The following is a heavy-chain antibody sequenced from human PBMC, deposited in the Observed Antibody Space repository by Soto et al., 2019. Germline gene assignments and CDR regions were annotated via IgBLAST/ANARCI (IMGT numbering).Heavy chain of an antibody. CDR3: TTDQNDFWSGYYPHYYYYGMDV. V-gene: IGHV3-15*07. D-gene: IGHD3-3*01. CDR1: GFTFSNAW. CDR2: IKSKTDGGTT. Sequence: EVQLVESGGGLVKPGGSLRLSCAASGFTFSNAWMNWVRQAPGKGLEWVGRIKSKTDGGTTDYAAPVKGRFTISRDDSKNTLYLQMNSLKTDDTAVYYCTTDQNDFWSGYYPHYYYYGMDVWGQGTTVTVSS. J-gene: IGHJ6*02.